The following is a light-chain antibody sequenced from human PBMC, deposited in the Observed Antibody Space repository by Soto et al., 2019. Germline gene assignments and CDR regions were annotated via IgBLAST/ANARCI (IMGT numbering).Light chain of an antibody. V-gene: IGLV2-14*03. CDR1: SSDIGDYDY. Sequence: QSVLTRPASVSGSPGQSITLSCTGTSSDIGDYDYVSWYQRHPGKAPKLIIYDVNNRPSGVSDRFSGSKSGNTASLTISGLQAEDEADYYCTSYSSGSTHVIFGGGTQLTVL. CDR2: DVN. CDR3: TSYSSGSTHVI. J-gene: IGLJ2*01.